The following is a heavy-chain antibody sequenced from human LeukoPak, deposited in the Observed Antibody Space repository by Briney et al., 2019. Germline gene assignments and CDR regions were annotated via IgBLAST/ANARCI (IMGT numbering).Heavy chain of an antibody. J-gene: IGHJ6*02. CDR1: GYTFTSYD. CDR2: MNPNSGNT. V-gene: IGHV1-8*01. CDR3: ARVRKQQLHYYGMDV. D-gene: IGHD6-13*01. Sequence: ASVKVSCKASGYTFTSYDINWVRQATGHGLEWMGWMNPNSGNTGYAQKFQGRVTMTRNTSISTAYMELSSLRSEDTAVYYCARVRKQQLHYYGMDVWGQGTTVTVSS.